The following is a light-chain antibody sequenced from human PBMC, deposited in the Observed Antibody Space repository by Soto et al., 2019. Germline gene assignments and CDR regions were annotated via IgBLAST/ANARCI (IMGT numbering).Light chain of an antibody. J-gene: IGLJ2*01. Sequence: QSVLTQPASVSGSPGQSITISCTGTSSEVGSYNLFYWYQQHPGKAPKLMIYEGSKRPSGVSNRFSVSKSGNTASLTLSGLQAEDAADYYCCAYAGRLVFGGGTKLTVL. CDR1: SSEVGSYNL. V-gene: IGLV2-23*01. CDR2: EGS. CDR3: CAYAGRLV.